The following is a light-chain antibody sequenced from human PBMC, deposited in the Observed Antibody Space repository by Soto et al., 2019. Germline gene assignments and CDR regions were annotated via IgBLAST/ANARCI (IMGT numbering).Light chain of an antibody. CDR3: QPYERYSPWT. Sequence: DIQLTQSPSALSASVGDRATITCRASQSISSWLAWYQQKPGKAPKLLIYEASTLQSGVPSRYSGSGSWTEFTLTISNLQPDDFATYYGQPYERYSPWTFGQGTKVDIK. J-gene: IGKJ1*01. V-gene: IGKV1-5*01. CDR1: QSISSW. CDR2: EAS.